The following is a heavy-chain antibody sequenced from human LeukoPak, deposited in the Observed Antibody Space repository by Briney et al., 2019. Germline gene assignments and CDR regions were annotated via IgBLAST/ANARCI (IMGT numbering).Heavy chain of an antibody. CDR2: ISSSGNTI. J-gene: IGHJ4*02. V-gene: IGHV3-48*03. CDR1: GFTFSSYE. CDR3: ARGLPSSGWPDY. Sequence: ESGGSLRLSCAASGFTFSSYEMNWVRQAPGKGLEWVAYISSSGNTIYYADSVKGRFTISRDNTKNSLYLQMNSLRAEDTAVYYCARGLPSSGWPDYWGQGALVTVPS. D-gene: IGHD6-19*01.